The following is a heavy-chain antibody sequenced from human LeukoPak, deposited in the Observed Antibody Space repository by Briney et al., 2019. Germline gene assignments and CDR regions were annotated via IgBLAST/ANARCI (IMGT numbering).Heavy chain of an antibody. J-gene: IGHJ6*01. CDR2: IKQDGSEK. Sequence: GGSLRLSCAASGFTFSSYWMSWVRQAPGKGLEWVANIKQDGSEKYYVDSVKGRFTISRDNAKNSLYLQMNSLRADDTAVYCFARDLARIVFCSSTSCGSYYYGMDVGGRGTTVTVSS. CDR3: ARDLARIVFCSSTSCGSYYYGMDV. D-gene: IGHD2-2*01. V-gene: IGHV3-7*01. CDR1: GFTFSSYW.